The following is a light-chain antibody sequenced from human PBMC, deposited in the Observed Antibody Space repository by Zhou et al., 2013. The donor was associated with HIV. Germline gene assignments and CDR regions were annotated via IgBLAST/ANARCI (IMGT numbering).Light chain of an antibody. CDR2: KAS. CDR3: QQYDSYPLT. V-gene: IGKV1-5*03. J-gene: IGKJ4*01. CDR1: QSINHW. Sequence: DIQMTQSPSTLSASVGARVTITCRATQSINHWLAWYQQKPGQAPKLLIYKASYLESGVPTRFSGSGSGTEFTLTISSLQPDDFATYYCQQYDSYPLTLGGGTKVEIK.